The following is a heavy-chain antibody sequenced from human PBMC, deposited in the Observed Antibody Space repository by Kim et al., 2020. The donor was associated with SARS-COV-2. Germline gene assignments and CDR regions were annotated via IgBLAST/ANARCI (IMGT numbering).Heavy chain of an antibody. J-gene: IGHJ4*02. D-gene: IGHD5-12*01. Sequence: YNPSLKSRVTISVDTSKNQFSLKLSSVTAADTAVYYCARDQAGATTPYDYWGQGTLVTVSS. V-gene: IGHV4-39*07. CDR3: ARDQAGATTPYDY.